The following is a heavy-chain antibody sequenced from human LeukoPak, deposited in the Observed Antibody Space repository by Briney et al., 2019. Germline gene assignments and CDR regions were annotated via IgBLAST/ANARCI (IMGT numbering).Heavy chain of an antibody. CDR1: GFTFSDYY. Sequence: GGSLRLSCAASGFTFSDYYMSWIRQAPGKGLEWVSYISSSGSTIYYADSVKGRFTISRDNAKNSLYLQMNSLRAEDTAVYYCAKDPRITMVRGVPLYWGQGTLVTVSS. V-gene: IGHV3-11*04. CDR2: ISSSGSTI. D-gene: IGHD3-10*01. J-gene: IGHJ4*02. CDR3: AKDPRITMVRGVPLY.